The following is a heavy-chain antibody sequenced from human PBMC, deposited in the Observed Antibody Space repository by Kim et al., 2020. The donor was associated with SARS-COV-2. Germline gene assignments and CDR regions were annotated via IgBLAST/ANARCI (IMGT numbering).Heavy chain of an antibody. CDR2: IHTREGT. J-gene: IGHJ4*02. CDR3: ARAWGGGWGHFDY. V-gene: IGHV4-4*07. D-gene: IGHD6-19*01. CDR1: GAPISSFF. Sequence: SETLSLTCTVSGAPISSFFWSWIRQPAGKGLEWIGRIHTREGTIYNPSLRSRVTMSMDTSKSQFSLKLSSVTAADTAVYYCARAWGGGWGHFDYWGQGT.